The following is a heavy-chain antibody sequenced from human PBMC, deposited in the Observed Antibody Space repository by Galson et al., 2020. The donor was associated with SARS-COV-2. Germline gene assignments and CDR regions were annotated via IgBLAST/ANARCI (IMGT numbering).Heavy chain of an antibody. CDR1: GFSLSTSGVG. J-gene: IGHJ5*02. D-gene: IGHD3-10*01. CDR2: IYWDEDK. V-gene: IGHV2-5*02. Sequence: SGPTLVKPTQTLTLTCTFSGFSLSTSGVGVGWIRQPPGKALEWLALIYWDEDKRYSPSLKSRLTITKDTSKNQVVLTMTNMDPVDTATYYCAHRSITMVRGSFDPWGQGTLVTFSS. CDR3: AHRSITMVRGSFDP.